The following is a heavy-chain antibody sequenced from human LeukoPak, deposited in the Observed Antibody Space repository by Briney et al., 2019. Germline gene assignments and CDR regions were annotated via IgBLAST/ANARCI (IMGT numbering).Heavy chain of an antibody. J-gene: IGHJ6*02. CDR1: GFTFSSYS. D-gene: IGHD3-10*01. CDR3: ARDPGFHRFGELFDYYYGMDV. CDR2: ISSSSSYI. V-gene: IGHV3-21*01. Sequence: GGSLRLSCAASGFTFSSYSMTWVRQAPGKGLEWVSSISSSSSYIYYADSVKGRFTISRDNAKNSLYLQMNSLRAEDTAVYYCARDPGFHRFGELFDYYYGMDVWGQGTTVTVSS.